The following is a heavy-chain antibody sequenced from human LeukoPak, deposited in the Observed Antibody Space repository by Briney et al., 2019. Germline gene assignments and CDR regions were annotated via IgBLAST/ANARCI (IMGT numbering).Heavy chain of an antibody. CDR3: AKDIDQSGGYYYPY. Sequence: GGSLRLSCSASGFTFSSYAMHWVRQAPGKGLEWVAVISYDGSNKYYADSVKGRFTISRDNSKNTLYLQMNSLRAEDTAVYYCAKDIDQSGGYYYPYWGQGTLVTVSS. J-gene: IGHJ4*02. V-gene: IGHV3-30*04. CDR2: ISYDGSNK. CDR1: GFTFSSYA. D-gene: IGHD3-22*01.